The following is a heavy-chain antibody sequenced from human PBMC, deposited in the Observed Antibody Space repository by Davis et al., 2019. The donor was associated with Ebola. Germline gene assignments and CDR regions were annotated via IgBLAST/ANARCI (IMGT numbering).Heavy chain of an antibody. V-gene: IGHV5-51*01. CDR3: ASLRRTITGMDDAFDI. Sequence: KISCKGSGNSFTNLWIGWVRQMPGKGPEWMGLIYTGDSDTRYSPSFRGQVTISADKSIRTAYLQWSALKASDTAMYYCASLRRTITGMDDAFDIWGQGTMVTVSS. D-gene: IGHD1-20*01. CDR1: GNSFTNLW. CDR2: IYTGDSDT. J-gene: IGHJ3*02.